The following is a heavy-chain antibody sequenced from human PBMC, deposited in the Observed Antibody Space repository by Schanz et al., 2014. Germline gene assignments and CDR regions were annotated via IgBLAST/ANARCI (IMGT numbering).Heavy chain of an antibody. D-gene: IGHD6-6*01. J-gene: IGHJ5*02. CDR3: ARGSSASLSRVWFDL. CDR1: GFTFITYT. V-gene: IGHV3-48*01. Sequence: EVQLVESGGGVVQPGGSLRLSCATSGFTFITYTMNWVRQTPGKGLEWVSFISSSGTSIYYADSVKGRFTISRDNAKNTLYLQMNSLRAGDTAFYHCARGSSASLSRVWFDLWGQGTLVTVSS. CDR2: ISSSGTSI.